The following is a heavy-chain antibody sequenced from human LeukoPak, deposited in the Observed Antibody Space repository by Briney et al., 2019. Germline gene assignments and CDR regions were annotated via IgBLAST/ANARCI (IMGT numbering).Heavy chain of an antibody. CDR3: ARQDSAYTYDWFDP. D-gene: IGHD5-18*01. Sequence: PAEPLSLTCSVPDDSISSYSWSWIRQPPGMGLEWIGYIYYSGITTYNPSLKSRVTISVDTSKNQFSLKLSSVTAADTAVYYCARQDSAYTYDWFDPWGQGTLVTVSS. V-gene: IGHV4-59*08. CDR2: IYYSGIT. J-gene: IGHJ5*02. CDR1: DDSISSYS.